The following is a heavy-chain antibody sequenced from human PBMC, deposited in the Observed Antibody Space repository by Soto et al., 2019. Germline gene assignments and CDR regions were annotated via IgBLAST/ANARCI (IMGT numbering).Heavy chain of an antibody. J-gene: IGHJ4*01. CDR1: GFTFDSLYSHG. CDR3: VSWVSAHFDY. D-gene: IGHD2-8*01. CDR2: ISSNGANT. V-gene: IGHV3-23*01. Sequence: XGSLRLCCSPSGFTFDSLYSHGMSGVRQSPGKGPEWVSTISSNGANTHYAESVKGRFTISKDASRNTVHRHMNSLRAEDTATYFCVSWVSAHFDYWGHGTPVTVS.